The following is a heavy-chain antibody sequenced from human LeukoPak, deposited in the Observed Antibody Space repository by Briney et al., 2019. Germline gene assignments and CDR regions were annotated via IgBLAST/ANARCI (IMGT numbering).Heavy chain of an antibody. CDR2: INHSGST. CDR1: GGSFSGYY. D-gene: IGHD6-13*01. V-gene: IGHV4-34*01. Sequence: PSETLSLTCAVYGGSFSGYYWSWIRQPPGKGLEWIGEINHSGSTNYNPSLKSRVTISVDTSKNQFSLKLSSVTAADTAVYYCARGYSSSWYVNYYYYGMDVWGQGTTVTVSS. CDR3: ARGYSSSWYVNYYYYGMDV. J-gene: IGHJ6*02.